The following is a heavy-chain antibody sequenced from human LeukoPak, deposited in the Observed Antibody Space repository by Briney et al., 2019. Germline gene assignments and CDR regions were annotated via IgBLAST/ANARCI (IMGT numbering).Heavy chain of an antibody. CDR2: IYPGHSDI. Sequence: GESLKISCKGSGSSFTSYWIGWVRQLPGKGLEWMGIIYPGHSDIRYSPSFQGQVTISADKSISTAYLQWSSLKASDTAMYYCARPMVRGDDYYYYGMDVWGQGTTVTVSS. CDR3: ARPMVRGDDYYYYGMDV. D-gene: IGHD3-10*01. J-gene: IGHJ6*02. CDR1: GSSFTSYW. V-gene: IGHV5-51*01.